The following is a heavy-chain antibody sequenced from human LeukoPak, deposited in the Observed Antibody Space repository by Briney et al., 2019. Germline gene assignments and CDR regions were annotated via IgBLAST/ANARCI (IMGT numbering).Heavy chain of an antibody. Sequence: SETLSLTCSVSGDSISNSNFYWSWIRQPAGKGLEWIGRIYTIGTTTYNPSLGGRVTISLDTPKNQFSLKLISVTAADTAVYFCARLQWLSTPFFDYWGQGTLVTVSS. J-gene: IGHJ4*02. CDR2: IYTIGTT. CDR3: ARLQWLSTPFFDY. CDR1: GDSISNSNFY. D-gene: IGHD6-19*01. V-gene: IGHV4-61*02.